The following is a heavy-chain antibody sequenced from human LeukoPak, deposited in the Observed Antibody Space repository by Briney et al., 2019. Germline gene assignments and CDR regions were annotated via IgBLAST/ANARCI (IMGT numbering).Heavy chain of an antibody. J-gene: IGHJ4*02. D-gene: IGHD7-27*01. V-gene: IGHV4-4*09. CDR1: GASVTSYY. CDR3: ARFSPRAMGNYLDF. CDR2: IYPRGST. Sequence: PSETLSLTCTVSGASVTSYYWSWIRQPPGKGLEWIGYIYPRGSTYYNPSLKSRVILSLDKSANQFSLNLSSVTAADTAVYYCARFSPRAMGNYLDFWGQGTLVTVSS.